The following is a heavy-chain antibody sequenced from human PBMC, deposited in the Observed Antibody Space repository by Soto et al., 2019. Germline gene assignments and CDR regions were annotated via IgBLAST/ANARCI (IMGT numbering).Heavy chain of an antibody. CDR3: ARDLEPYSSSSPQRVYYYYGMDV. J-gene: IGHJ6*02. CDR1: GYTFTSYY. D-gene: IGHD6-6*01. V-gene: IGHV1-46*01. CDR2: INPSGGST. Sequence: ASVKVSCKASGYTFTSYYMHWVRQAPGQGLEWMGIINPSGGSTSYAQKFQGRVTMTRDTSTSTVYMELSSLRSEDTAVYYCARDLEPYSSSSPQRVYYYYGMDVWGQGTTVTVSS.